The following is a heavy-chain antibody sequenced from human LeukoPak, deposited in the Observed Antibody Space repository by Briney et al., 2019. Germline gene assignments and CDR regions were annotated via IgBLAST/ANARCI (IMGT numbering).Heavy chain of an antibody. CDR2: ISGSGGST. D-gene: IGHD6-19*01. J-gene: IGHJ3*02. Sequence: PGGSLRLSCAASGFTFSSYAMSWVRQAPGKGLEWVSAISGSGGSTYYADSVKGRFTISRDNSKNTLYLQMNSLRAEDTAVYYCAKRGSSSGWFSDAFDIWGQGTMVTVSS. CDR3: AKRGSSSGWFSDAFDI. V-gene: IGHV3-23*01. CDR1: GFTFSSYA.